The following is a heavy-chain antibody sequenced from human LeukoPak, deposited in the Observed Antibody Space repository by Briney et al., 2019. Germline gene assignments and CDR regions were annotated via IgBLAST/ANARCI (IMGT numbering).Heavy chain of an antibody. Sequence: SVKVSCKASGGTFSSCAISWVRQAPGQGLEWMGGIIPIFGTANYAQKFQGRVTITTDESTSTAYMELSSLRSEDTAVYYCARDRGYSRSNFDYWGQGTLVTVSS. CDR2: IIPIFGTA. J-gene: IGHJ4*02. CDR1: GGTFSSCA. D-gene: IGHD6-13*01. CDR3: ARDRGYSRSNFDY. V-gene: IGHV1-69*05.